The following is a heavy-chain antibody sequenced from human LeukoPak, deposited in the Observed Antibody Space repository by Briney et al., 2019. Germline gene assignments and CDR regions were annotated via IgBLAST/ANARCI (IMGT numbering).Heavy chain of an antibody. D-gene: IGHD6-13*01. J-gene: IGHJ4*02. V-gene: IGHV3-48*03. CDR1: GFTLSSYE. CDR3: ARGPYSSNWYVDY. CDR2: ISRTGNSI. Sequence: GGSLRLSCAASGFTLSSYEMNWVRLAPGKGLEWVSYISRTGNSIYYADSVKGRFTISRDSAKNSLYLQMNSLRAEDTAVYYCARGPYSSNWYVDYWGQGTLVTVAS.